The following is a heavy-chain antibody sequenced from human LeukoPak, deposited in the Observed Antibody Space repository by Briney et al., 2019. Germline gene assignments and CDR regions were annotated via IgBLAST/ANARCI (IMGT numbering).Heavy chain of an antibody. CDR2: IWYDGSNK. J-gene: IGHJ4*02. V-gene: IGHV3-33*08. CDR1: GFTFSSYG. Sequence: GGSLRLSCAASGFTFSSYGMNWVRQAPGKGLEWVAVIWYDGSNKYYADSGKGRFTISRDNSKNTVYMQMNRWRAEEKGVYCCGSYFNPYFDYWGQGTLVTVSS. D-gene: IGHD3-10*01. CDR3: GSYFNPYFDY.